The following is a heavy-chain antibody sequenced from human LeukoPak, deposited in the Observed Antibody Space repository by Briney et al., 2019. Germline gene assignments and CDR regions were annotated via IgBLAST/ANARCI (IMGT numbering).Heavy chain of an antibody. CDR3: AKDVGEFYYFGMDV. CDR2: ISYDGSNK. Sequence: GRSLRLSCEASGFTFKNHGMHWVRQAPGKGLEWVAVISYDGSNKYYADSVKGRFTISRDNSKNTLYLQMNSLRAEDTAVYYCAKDVGEFYYFGMDVWGQGTTVTVSS. V-gene: IGHV3-30*12. CDR1: GFTFKNHG. D-gene: IGHD3-16*01. J-gene: IGHJ6*02.